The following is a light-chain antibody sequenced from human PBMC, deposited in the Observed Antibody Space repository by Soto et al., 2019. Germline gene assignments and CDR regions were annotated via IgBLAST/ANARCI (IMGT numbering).Light chain of an antibody. V-gene: IGLV1-47*02. Sequence: QSVLTQPPSASGAPGQRVTISCSGSTSNIGSNYVYWYQHLPGTAPKLLIYTDNQRPSGVPDRCSGSKSGTSASLAISGLRSEDEADYYCGAWDDNLRGYWVFGGGTKLTVL. CDR3: GAWDDNLRGYWV. CDR1: TSNIGSNY. CDR2: TDN. J-gene: IGLJ2*01.